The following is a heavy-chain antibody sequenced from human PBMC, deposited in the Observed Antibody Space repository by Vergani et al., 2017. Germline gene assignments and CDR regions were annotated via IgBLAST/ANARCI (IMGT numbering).Heavy chain of an antibody. CDR2: INHSGST. J-gene: IGHJ5*02. D-gene: IGHD2-15*01. CDR3: ARVGTLLPNWFDP. Sequence: QVQLQQWGAGLLKPSETLSLTCAVYGGSFNGYYWSWIRQPPGKGLEWIGEINHSGSTNYNPSLKSRVTISVDTSKNQFSLKLSSVTAADMAVYYCARVGTLLPNWFDPWGQGTLVTVSS. V-gene: IGHV4-34*01. CDR1: GGSFNGYY.